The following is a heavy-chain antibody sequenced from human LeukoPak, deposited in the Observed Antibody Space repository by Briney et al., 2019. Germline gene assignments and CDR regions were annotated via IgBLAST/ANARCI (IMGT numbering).Heavy chain of an antibody. V-gene: IGHV3-48*03. CDR1: GFTVSSYE. CDR2: ISSSGSIT. CDR3: ARRLDS. J-gene: IGHJ4*02. Sequence: GGSLRLSCAVSGFTVSSYEMNWVRQAPGKGLEWVSYISSSGSITDYADSVKGRFTISRDNAKNPLYLQMNSLRAEDTAVYYCARRLDSWGQGTLVTVSS.